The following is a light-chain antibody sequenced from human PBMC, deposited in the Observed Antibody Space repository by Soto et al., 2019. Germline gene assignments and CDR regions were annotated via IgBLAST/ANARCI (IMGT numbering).Light chain of an antibody. V-gene: IGKV1-12*01. CDR1: QGIDNW. CDR2: GAS. J-gene: IGKJ4*01. Sequence: DIQMTQSPSSVSASVGDTISITCRASQGIDNWLAWYQQKPGEAPKLLIYGASRLQSGVPSRFRGSASGTDFTLTISSLQPQDVATYYCQQAYRFPLTFGGGTKVKIK. CDR3: QQAYRFPLT.